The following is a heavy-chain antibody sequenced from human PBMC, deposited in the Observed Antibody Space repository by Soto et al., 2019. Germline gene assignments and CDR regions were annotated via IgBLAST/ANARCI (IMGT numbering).Heavy chain of an antibody. D-gene: IGHD3-10*01. CDR2: INWNGGST. CDR1: GFTFDDYG. V-gene: IGHV3-20*01. J-gene: IGHJ4*02. Sequence: GGSLRLSCAASGFTFDDYGMSWVRQAPGKGLEWVSGINWNGGSTGYADSVKGRFTISRDNAKNSLYLQMNSLRAEDTALYHCARALQGPHYYGSGSYYPLGYWGQGTLVTVSS. CDR3: ARALQGPHYYGSGSYYPLGY.